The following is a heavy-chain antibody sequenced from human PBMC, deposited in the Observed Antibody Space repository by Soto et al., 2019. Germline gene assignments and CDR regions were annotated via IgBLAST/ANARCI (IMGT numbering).Heavy chain of an antibody. Sequence: PGGSLRLSCAASGFTFSSYSMNWVRQAPGKGLEWVSYISSSSSTIYYADSVKGRFTISRDNAKNSLYLQMNSLRDEDTAVYYCARDHTAMAKGRYYYYGMDVWGQGTTVTVSS. CDR3: ARDHTAMAKGRYYYYGMDV. CDR2: ISSSSSTI. CDR1: GFTFSSYS. D-gene: IGHD5-18*01. V-gene: IGHV3-48*02. J-gene: IGHJ6*02.